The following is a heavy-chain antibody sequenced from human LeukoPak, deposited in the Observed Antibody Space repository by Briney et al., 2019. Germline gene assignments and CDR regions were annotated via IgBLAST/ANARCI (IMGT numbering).Heavy chain of an antibody. V-gene: IGHV1-2*02. J-gene: IGHJ4*02. CDR3: ARDREGIVLRFLEWLPRDGLRGNFDY. D-gene: IGHD3-3*01. Sequence: GASVKVSCKASGYTFTGYYMHWVRQAPGQGLEWMGWINPNSGGTNYAQKFQGRVTMTRDTSISTAYMELSRLRSDDTAVYYCARDREGIVLRFLEWLPRDGLRGNFDYWGQGTLVTVSS. CDR2: INPNSGGT. CDR1: GYTFTGYY.